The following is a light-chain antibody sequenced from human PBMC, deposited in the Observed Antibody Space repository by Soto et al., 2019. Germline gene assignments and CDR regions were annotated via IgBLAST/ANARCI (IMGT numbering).Light chain of an antibody. J-gene: IGLJ1*01. CDR3: QSYDSSLSGSYV. Sequence: QSVLTQPPSVSGAPGQRVTMSCTGSRSNIGAGYDVHWYQQLPGTAPKLLIYGNSNRPSGVPDRFSGSKSGTSASLAITGLQAADAADYYCQSYDSSLSGSYVFGTGTKVTVL. V-gene: IGLV1-40*01. CDR1: RSNIGAGYD. CDR2: GNS.